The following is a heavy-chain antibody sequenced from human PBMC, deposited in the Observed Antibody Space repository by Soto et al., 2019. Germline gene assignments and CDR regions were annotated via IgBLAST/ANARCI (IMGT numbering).Heavy chain of an antibody. CDR1: GFTFSSYA. CDR3: XXXXXXXXXGYF. V-gene: IGHV3-23*01. Sequence: EVRLLESGGGLVQPGGSLRLSCAASGFTFSSYAMSWVRQAPGKGLXWVAAVSSSGGGSTTYYTDSVKGRFTISRDNTXXXXXXXXXXXXXXXXXXXXXXXXXXXXXXGYFWGQGTLVTVSS. J-gene: IGHJ4*02. D-gene: IGHD3-22*01. CDR2: VSSSGGGSTT.